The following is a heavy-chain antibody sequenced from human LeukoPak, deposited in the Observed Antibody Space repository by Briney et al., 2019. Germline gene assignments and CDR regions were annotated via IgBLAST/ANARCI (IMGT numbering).Heavy chain of an antibody. Sequence: GASVKVSCKASGSTFTTCDVTRVRQATGQGLEWVGWMNPNSGNTAYAQKFQGRVTMTRDTSISTAYMELSSLRSEDTAVYYCARGLGWNEGIKRFDPWGQGTLLTVSS. CDR2: MNPNSGNT. D-gene: IGHD1-1*01. V-gene: IGHV1-8*01. CDR3: ARGLGWNEGIKRFDP. J-gene: IGHJ5*02. CDR1: GSTFTTCD.